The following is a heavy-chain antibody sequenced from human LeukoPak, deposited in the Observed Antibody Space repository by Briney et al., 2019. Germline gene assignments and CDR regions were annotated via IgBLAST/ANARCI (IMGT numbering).Heavy chain of an antibody. CDR1: GFSLSSGGVG. J-gene: IGHJ5*02. CDR3: AHRGYGDYPSSKWFDP. Sequence: SGPTLVNPTQTLTLTCTFSGFSLSSGGVGVDWIRQPPGKALQWLAVIYWNDDKRYSPSLKSRLTITKDTSKNQVVLTMTNMDPVDTATYYCAHRGYGDYPSSKWFDPWGQGTLVIVSS. D-gene: IGHD4-17*01. V-gene: IGHV2-5*01. CDR2: IYWNDDK.